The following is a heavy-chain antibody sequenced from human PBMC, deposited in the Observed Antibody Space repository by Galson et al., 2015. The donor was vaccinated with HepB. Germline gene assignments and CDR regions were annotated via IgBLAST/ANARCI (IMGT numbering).Heavy chain of an antibody. Sequence: PALVKPTQTLTLTCTFSGFSLTTRGMAVAWIRQPPGKALEWLALIYWDDDRRYSPSLKSRLTITKDTSKNQVVLTMTNMDPVDTATYFCARSSGGYSTGGFCWGFDFWGQGTLVTVSS. J-gene: IGHJ4*02. V-gene: IGHV2-5*02. CDR2: IYWDDDR. CDR3: ARSSGGYSTGGFCWGFDF. D-gene: IGHD2-8*02. CDR1: GFSLTTRGMA.